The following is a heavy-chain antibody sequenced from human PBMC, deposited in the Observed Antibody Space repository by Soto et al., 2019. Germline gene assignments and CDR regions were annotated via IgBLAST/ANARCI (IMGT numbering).Heavy chain of an antibody. D-gene: IGHD6-19*01. J-gene: IGHJ4*02. CDR1: GFIFGDYT. CDR3: ARGGHGSGSYWSFDF. V-gene: IGHV3-49*04. CDR2: IRYKAYPGTP. Sequence: EVQLVESGGGLVQPGRSLRLSCTTSGFIFGDYTMAWVRQAPGKGLEWVGFIRYKAYPGTPEYAASVQGRFSISRDDSTSIAYLQMNSLKTEDTAVYYCARGGHGSGSYWSFDFWGQGTLVTVSS.